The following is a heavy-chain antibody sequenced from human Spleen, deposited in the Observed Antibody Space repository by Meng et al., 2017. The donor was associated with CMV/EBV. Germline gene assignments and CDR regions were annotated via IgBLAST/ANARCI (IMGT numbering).Heavy chain of an antibody. Sequence: DSVKVSCKASGYTLNNDFVHWVRQAPGQGLEWMGVINPSGGTTTYAQRFQGRVTMTGDTSTSTVYMELSSLRSDDTAVYYCARDYSGNYYGAFDIWGQGTMVTVSS. CDR2: INPSGGTT. CDR3: ARDYSGNYYGAFDI. CDR1: GYTLNNDF. D-gene: IGHD1-26*01. J-gene: IGHJ3*02. V-gene: IGHV1-46*02.